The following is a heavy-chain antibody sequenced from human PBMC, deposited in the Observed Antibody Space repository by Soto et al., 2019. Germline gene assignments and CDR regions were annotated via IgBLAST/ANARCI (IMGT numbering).Heavy chain of an antibody. Sequence: GASVKVACKVSGYTLTELSMHWVRQAPGKGLEWMGGFDPEDGETIYAQKFQGRVTMTRDTSTSTVYMELSSLRSEDTAVYYCARDHEQYYDSSGYVFDYWGQGTLVNVSS. J-gene: IGHJ4*02. V-gene: IGHV1-24*01. CDR2: FDPEDGET. CDR1: GYTLTELS. CDR3: ARDHEQYYDSSGYVFDY. D-gene: IGHD3-22*01.